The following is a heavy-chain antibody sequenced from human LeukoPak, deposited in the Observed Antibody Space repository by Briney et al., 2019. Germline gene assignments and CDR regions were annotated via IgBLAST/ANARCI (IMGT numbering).Heavy chain of an antibody. CDR3: ARQGDYGDSDDAFDI. V-gene: IGHV5-51*01. CDR1: GYSFTSYW. Sequence: PVESLKISCKGSGYSFTSYWIGWVRQMPGKGLEWMGIIYPGDSDTRYSPSFQGQVTISADKSISTAYLQWSSLKASDTAMYYCARQGDYGDSDDAFDIWGQGTMVTVSS. CDR2: IYPGDSDT. D-gene: IGHD4-17*01. J-gene: IGHJ3*02.